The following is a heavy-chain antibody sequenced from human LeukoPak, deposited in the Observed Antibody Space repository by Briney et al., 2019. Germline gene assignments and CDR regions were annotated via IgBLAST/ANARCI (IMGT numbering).Heavy chain of an antibody. CDR3: ARDPVVVIIPYYYYGMDV. D-gene: IGHD3-3*01. V-gene: IGHV1-18*01. J-gene: IGHJ6*02. CDR2: ITAYNGNT. CDR1: GFTFNIYG. Sequence: ASVKVSCKASGFTFNIYGFSWVRQAPGQGLEWMGWITAYNGNTNYAQKFQGRLTMTTDTSTSTAYMELRSLRSDDTAVYYCARDPVVVIIPYYYYGMDVWGQGTTVTVSS.